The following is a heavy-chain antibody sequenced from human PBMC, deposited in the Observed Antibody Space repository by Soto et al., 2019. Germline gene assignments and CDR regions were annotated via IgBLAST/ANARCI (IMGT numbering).Heavy chain of an antibody. V-gene: IGHV4-34*01. CDR1: GGSFSGYY. D-gene: IGHD2-15*01. CDR2: INHSGST. Sequence: SETLSLTCAVYGGSFSGYYWSWIRQPPGKGLEWIGEINHSGSTNYNPSLKSRVTISVDTSKNQFSLKLSSVTAADTAVYYCARGYCSGGSCLFDYWGQGTLVTVSS. J-gene: IGHJ4*02. CDR3: ARGYCSGGSCLFDY.